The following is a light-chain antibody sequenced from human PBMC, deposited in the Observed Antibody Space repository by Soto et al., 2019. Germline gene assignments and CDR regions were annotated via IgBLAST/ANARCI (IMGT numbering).Light chain of an antibody. CDR2: EVT. V-gene: IGLV2-8*01. Sequence: QSALTQPPSASGSPGQSVTISCTGTSSDVGGYNYVSWYRQHPVKAPKVMIYEVTKRPSGVPDRFSGSKSGNTASLTVSGLQAEDEADYYCSSYGGRDNYVFGTGTKLTVL. J-gene: IGLJ1*01. CDR3: SSYGGRDNYV. CDR1: SSDVGGYNY.